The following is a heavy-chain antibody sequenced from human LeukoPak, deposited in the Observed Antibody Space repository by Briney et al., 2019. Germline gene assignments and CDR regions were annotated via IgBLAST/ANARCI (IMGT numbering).Heavy chain of an antibody. CDR3: ATAGALLAELFDAFDI. CDR1: GYTLTELS. D-gene: IGHD3-10*01. CDR2: FDPEDGET. Sequence: ASVKVSCKVSGYTLTELSMHWVRQAPGKRLEWMGGFDPEDGETIYAQKFQGRVTMTEDTSTDTTYMELSSLSSEDTAVYYCATAGALLAELFDAFDIWGQGTMVTVSS. V-gene: IGHV1-24*01. J-gene: IGHJ3*02.